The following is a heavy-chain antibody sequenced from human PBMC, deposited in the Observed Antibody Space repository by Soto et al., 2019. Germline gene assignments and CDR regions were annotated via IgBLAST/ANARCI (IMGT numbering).Heavy chain of an antibody. V-gene: IGHV3-74*01. Sequence: EVQLVESGGGLVQPGGSLRLSCAASGFTFSTYWMHWIRQVPGKGLEWVSSINSDASHTYYADSVKGRFTISRDNAKNTLHSEMNTPRAEDTAVYYFVRDGYCITTSCYGNWFDPWGQGTLVTVSS. CDR2: INSDASHT. CDR1: GFTFSTYW. CDR3: VRDGYCITTSCYGNWFDP. D-gene: IGHD2-2*03. J-gene: IGHJ5*02.